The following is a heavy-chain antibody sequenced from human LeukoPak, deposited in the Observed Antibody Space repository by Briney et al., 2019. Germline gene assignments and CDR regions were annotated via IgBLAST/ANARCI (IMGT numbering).Heavy chain of an antibody. D-gene: IGHD6-6*01. CDR3: ARDRRAARPNFDY. J-gene: IGHJ4*02. CDR2: ISSSSSYI. CDR1: GFTFSSYS. Sequence: GGSLRLSCAASGFTFSSYSMNWVRQAPGKGLEWVSSISSSSSYIYYADSVKGRFTISRDNAKNSLHLQMNSLRAEDTAVYYCARDRRAARPNFDYWGQGTLVTVSS. V-gene: IGHV3-21*01.